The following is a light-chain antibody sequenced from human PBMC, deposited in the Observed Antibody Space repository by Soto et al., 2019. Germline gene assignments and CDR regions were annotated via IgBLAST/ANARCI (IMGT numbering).Light chain of an antibody. J-gene: IGLJ2*01. Sequence: QSVLTQPPSVSEAPRQRVTISCSGSWSNIGNNAVNWYQQLPGKAPKLLIYYDDLLSSGVSDRFSGSKSGTSASLAISGLQSEDEAEYYCAVWDDNLNGVVFGGGTKLTVL. CDR2: YDD. CDR3: AVWDDNLNGVV. V-gene: IGLV1-36*01. CDR1: WSNIGNNA.